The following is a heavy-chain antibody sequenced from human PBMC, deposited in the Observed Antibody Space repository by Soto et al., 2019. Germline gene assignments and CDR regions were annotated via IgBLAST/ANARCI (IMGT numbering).Heavy chain of an antibody. CDR1: GGSFSGYY. Sequence: SETLSLTCAVYGGSFSGYYWSWIRQPPGKGLEWIGEISHSGSTKYNPSLKSRVTISIDTSKNQFSLRLSSVTAADTAVYYCARRKAAPGTFLSYYYYGMDVWGQGTTVTVSS. D-gene: IGHD6-13*01. J-gene: IGHJ6*02. CDR2: ISHSGST. CDR3: ARRKAAPGTFLSYYYYGMDV. V-gene: IGHV4-34*01.